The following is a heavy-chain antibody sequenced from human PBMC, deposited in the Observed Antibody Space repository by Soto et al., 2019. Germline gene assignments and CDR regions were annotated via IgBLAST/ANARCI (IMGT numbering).Heavy chain of an antibody. CDR3: ARLKVDTAMDVLYYYYGMDV. Sequence: SETLSLTCAVSSGSISSSSYYWGWIRQPPVKGLEWMGSIYYSGVTYYNPSLKSRVTISVDTSKNQFSLKLRSVTAADTAVYYCARLKVDTAMDVLYYYYGMDVWGQGNTVT. D-gene: IGHD5-18*01. CDR1: SGSISSSSYY. CDR2: IYYSGVT. J-gene: IGHJ6*02. V-gene: IGHV4-39*01.